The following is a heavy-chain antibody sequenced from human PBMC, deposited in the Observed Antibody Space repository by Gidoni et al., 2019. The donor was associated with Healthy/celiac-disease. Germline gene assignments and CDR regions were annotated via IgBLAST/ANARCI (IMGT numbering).Heavy chain of an antibody. J-gene: IGHJ4*02. D-gene: IGHD5-18*01. V-gene: IGHV3-30*04. CDR1: GFPFSSYA. CDR2: ISYDGSNK. Sequence: VQLVASGGCVAHAGRSLRLAWPTSGFPFSSYAMHVVRKAPGKGLEWVEVISYDGSNKYDADSVKGRFTISRDNSKKTLYLQMNSLRAEDTAVYYCARAHTAMGSFDYWGQGTLVTVSS. CDR3: ARAHTAMGSFDY.